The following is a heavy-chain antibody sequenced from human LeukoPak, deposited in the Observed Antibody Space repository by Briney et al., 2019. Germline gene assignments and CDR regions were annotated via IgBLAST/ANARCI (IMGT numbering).Heavy chain of an antibody. J-gene: IGHJ5*02. CDR1: GGSISSYY. CDR2: IYYSGST. D-gene: IGHD3-9*01. CDR3: ARDLGDYDILTGYYPNWFDP. V-gene: IGHV4-59*01. Sequence: PSETLSLTCTVSGGSISSYYWSWIRHPPGKGLEWIGYIYYSGSTNYNPSLKSRVTIPVDTSKNEFPLKLSSVTAADTAVYYCARDLGDYDILTGYYPNWFDPWGQGTLVTVSS.